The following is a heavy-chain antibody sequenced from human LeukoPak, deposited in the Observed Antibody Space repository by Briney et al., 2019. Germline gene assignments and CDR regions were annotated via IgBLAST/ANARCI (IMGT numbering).Heavy chain of an antibody. CDR3: AKERDIAVVAAADAFDY. V-gene: IGHV3-53*05. J-gene: IGHJ4*02. D-gene: IGHD2-2*01. CDR2: IYSGGST. Sequence: GGSLRLSCAASGFTVSSNYMSWVRQAPGKGLEWVSVIYSGGSTDYADSVKGRFTTSRDNSKNTLYLQMNSLRPEDTAVYYCAKERDIAVVAAADAFDYWGQGTLVTVSS. CDR1: GFTVSSNY.